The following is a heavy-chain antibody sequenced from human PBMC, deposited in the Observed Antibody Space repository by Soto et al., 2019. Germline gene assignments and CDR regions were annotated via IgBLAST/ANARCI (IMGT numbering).Heavy chain of an antibody. J-gene: IGHJ4*02. V-gene: IGHV1-2*02. CDR2: VNPNRGGT. CDR1: GYTFIAYY. Sequence: QVQLVQSGAEVKKPGASLKVSCKASGYTFIAYYIHWVRQAPGQGLEWMGWVNPNRGGTSYAQKFQDRVTMTRDTSISTAYMELSRLTPDDTAVYYCAASDSITTTGDYWGQGTLVIVSS. CDR3: AASDSITTTGDY. D-gene: IGHD1-1*01.